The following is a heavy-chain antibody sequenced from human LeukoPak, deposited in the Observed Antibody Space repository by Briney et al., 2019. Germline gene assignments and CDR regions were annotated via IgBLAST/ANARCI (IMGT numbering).Heavy chain of an antibody. V-gene: IGHV4-59*08. CDR1: GGSISSYY. Sequence: SSETLSLTCTVSGGSISSYYWSWIRQPPGKGLEWIGYIYYSGSTNYNPSLKGRVTISLDTPKNQFSLRLSSLTAADTAVYYCARGEQAYYYGSGSYYWFDPWGQGTLVTVSS. J-gene: IGHJ5*02. CDR3: ARGEQAYYYGSGSYYWFDP. CDR2: IYYSGST. D-gene: IGHD3-10*01.